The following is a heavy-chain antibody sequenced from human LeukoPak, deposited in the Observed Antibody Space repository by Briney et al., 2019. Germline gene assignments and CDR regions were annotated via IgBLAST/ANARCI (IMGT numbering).Heavy chain of an antibody. V-gene: IGHV5-51*01. CDR3: ARSPYAGSYDY. CDR2: IYPGDSDT. CDR1: GYSFTSYW. D-gene: IGHD1-26*01. Sequence: PGEALKSSCKGSGYSFTSYWIDWGLQMPGEGLEGRVIIYPGDSDTRYSPSFQGQVNISAEKSISTDHLQWSSLKAPDTAMYYCARSPYAGSYDYWGEGTLVTVSS. J-gene: IGHJ4*02.